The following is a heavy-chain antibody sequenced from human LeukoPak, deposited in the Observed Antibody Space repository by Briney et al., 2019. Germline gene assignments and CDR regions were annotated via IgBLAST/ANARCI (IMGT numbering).Heavy chain of an antibody. Sequence: SETLSLTCTVSGGSISSYYWSWIRQPAGEGLEWIGRIYTSGSTDYNXSLKXRVTMSVDTSKNQFSLKLSSVTAADTAVYYCAXXXXXQRLXXXXXMDVWGKGTTVTVSS. J-gene: IGHJ6*03. V-gene: IGHV4-4*07. D-gene: IGHD6-25*01. CDR2: IYTSGST. CDR1: GGSISSYY. CDR3: AXXXXXQRLXXXXXMDV.